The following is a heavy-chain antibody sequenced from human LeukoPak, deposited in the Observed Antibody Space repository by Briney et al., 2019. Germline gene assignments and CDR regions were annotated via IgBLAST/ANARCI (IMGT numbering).Heavy chain of an antibody. CDR1: GYTFTSYG. Sequence: ASVKVSCKASGYTFTSYGISWVRQAPGQGLEWMGWINTYNGNANYAQKLQGRVTMTTDTSTSTAYMDLRSLRSDDTDVYYCAREPSLIVGATISFFDYWGQGTLVTVSS. CDR3: AREPSLIVGATISFFDY. V-gene: IGHV1-18*01. D-gene: IGHD1-26*01. CDR2: INTYNGNA. J-gene: IGHJ4*02.